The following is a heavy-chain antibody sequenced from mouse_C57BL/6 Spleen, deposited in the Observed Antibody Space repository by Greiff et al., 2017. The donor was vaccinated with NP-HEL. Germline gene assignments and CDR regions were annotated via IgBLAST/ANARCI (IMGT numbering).Heavy chain of an antibody. D-gene: IGHD2-4*01. J-gene: IGHJ1*03. CDR3: ARPRDYGYWYFDV. CDR1: GFTFSDYG. Sequence: EVQRVESGGGLVKPGGSLKLSCAASGFTFSDYGMHWVRQAPEKGLEWVAYISSGSSTIYYADTVKGRFTISRDNAKNTLFLQMTSLRSEDTAMYYCARPRDYGYWYFDVWGTGTTVTVSS. V-gene: IGHV5-17*01. CDR2: ISSGSSTI.